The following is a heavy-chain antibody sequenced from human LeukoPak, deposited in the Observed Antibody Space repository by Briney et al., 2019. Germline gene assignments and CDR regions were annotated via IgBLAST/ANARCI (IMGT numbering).Heavy chain of an antibody. J-gene: IGHJ3*01. CDR2: ISYNGRTQ. Sequence: GGSLRLSCVASGFTFSTYAVHWVRQAPGKGLEWVAVISYNGRTQYYADSLKGRFTISRDNSKNTLCLQMNSLTTEDTAVYYCARDGPGLGTNAFDVWGQGTMVSVSS. CDR1: GFTFSTYA. D-gene: IGHD7-27*01. CDR3: ARDGPGLGTNAFDV. V-gene: IGHV3-30*04.